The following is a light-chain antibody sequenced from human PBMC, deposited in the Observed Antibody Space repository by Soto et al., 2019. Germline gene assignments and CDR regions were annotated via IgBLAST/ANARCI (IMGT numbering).Light chain of an antibody. J-gene: IGKJ4*01. CDR1: QSVSSN. CDR3: QPYNNWPLT. V-gene: IGKV3-15*01. CDR2: DTS. Sequence: EIVMTQSPATLSVSPGERATFSCRASQSVSSNLAWYQQKPGQTPRLLIYDTSTRATGVPTRFSGSRSGAEFTLTINSLQSEDFAVYYCQPYNNWPLTFGGGTKVDIK.